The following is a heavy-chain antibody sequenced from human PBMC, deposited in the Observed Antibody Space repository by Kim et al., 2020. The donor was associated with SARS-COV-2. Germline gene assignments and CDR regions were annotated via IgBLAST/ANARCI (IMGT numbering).Heavy chain of an antibody. J-gene: IGHJ4*02. D-gene: IGHD2-15*01. Sequence: PSRKSRVNISVDTSKNQFSMKMSSVTAADTAVYYCARYCSGGSCYEGVDYWGQGTLVTVSS. CDR3: ARYCSGGSCYEGVDY. V-gene: IGHV4-34*01.